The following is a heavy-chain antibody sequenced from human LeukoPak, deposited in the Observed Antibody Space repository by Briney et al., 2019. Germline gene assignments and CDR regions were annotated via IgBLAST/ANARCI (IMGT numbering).Heavy chain of an antibody. V-gene: IGHV4-4*07. D-gene: IGHD4-23*01. CDR3: ARATTVVTSGAFDI. Sequence: SETLSLTCTVSGGSISSYYWSWLRQPAGKGLEWLGRIYTSGSTNYNPFLKSRVTISVDTSKNKFSLELSSVTAADTAVYYCARATTVVTSGAFDIWGQGTMVTVSS. CDR2: IYTSGST. J-gene: IGHJ3*02. CDR1: GGSISSYY.